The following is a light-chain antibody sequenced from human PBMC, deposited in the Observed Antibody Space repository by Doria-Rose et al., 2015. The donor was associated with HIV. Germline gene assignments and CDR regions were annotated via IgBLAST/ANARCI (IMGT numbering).Light chain of an antibody. J-gene: IGKJ1*01. CDR2: DGS. CDR1: QSFSSTY. V-gene: IGKV3-20*01. CDR3: HQYGTSWT. Sequence: EIVMTQSPGTLSLSPGEGATLSCSASQSFSSTYLAWYQQKPGQAPSLLIYDGSTRATGIPDRFSASGSGTDSTLTINRLEPEDFALYYCHQYGTSWTFGQGTKVEI.